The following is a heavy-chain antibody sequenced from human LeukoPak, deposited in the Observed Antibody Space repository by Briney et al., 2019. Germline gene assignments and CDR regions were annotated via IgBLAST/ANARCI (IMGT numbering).Heavy chain of an antibody. D-gene: IGHD3-3*01. J-gene: IGHJ4*02. V-gene: IGHV3-15*01. CDR2: IKSKTDGGTT. CDR3: TTVFLEGNYALDY. CDR1: GFTFSNAW. Sequence: GGSLRLSCAASGFTFSNAWMSWVRQAPGKGLEWVCRIKSKTDGGTTDYAAPVKGRFTISGDDSKNTLYLQMNSLKTEDTAVYYCTTVFLEGNYALDYWGQGTLVTVSS.